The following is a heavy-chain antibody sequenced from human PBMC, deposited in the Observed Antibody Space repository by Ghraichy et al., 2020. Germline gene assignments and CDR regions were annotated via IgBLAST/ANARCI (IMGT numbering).Heavy chain of an antibody. CDR2: IIPILGIA. D-gene: IGHD4-17*01. CDR1: GGTFSSYA. Sequence: SVKVSCKASGGTFSSYAISWVRQAPGQGLEWMGRIIPILGIANYAQKFQGRVTITADKSTSKAYMELSSLRSEDTAVYYCAVPMTTVPDGELNSVGTWDYYYGMDVWGQGTTVTVSS. V-gene: IGHV1-69*04. J-gene: IGHJ6*02. CDR3: AVPMTTVPDGELNSVGTWDYYYGMDV.